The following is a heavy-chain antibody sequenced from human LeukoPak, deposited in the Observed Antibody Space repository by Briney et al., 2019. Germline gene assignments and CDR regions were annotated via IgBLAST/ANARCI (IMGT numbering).Heavy chain of an antibody. CDR3: AREKDYYAPDI. Sequence: SQTLSLTCTVSGGSISSGGYYWSWIRQPPGKGLEWIGYIYHSGSTYYNPSLKSRVTISVDRSKNQFSLKLSSVTAADTAVYYCAREKDYYAPDIWGQGTMVTVSS. D-gene: IGHD3-10*01. CDR2: IYHSGST. V-gene: IGHV4-30-2*01. J-gene: IGHJ3*02. CDR1: GGSISSGGYY.